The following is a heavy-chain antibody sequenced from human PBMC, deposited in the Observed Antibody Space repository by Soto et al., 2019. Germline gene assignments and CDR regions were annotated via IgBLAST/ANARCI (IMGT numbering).Heavy chain of an antibody. CDR1: GGTFSSYA. CDR2: IIPIFGTA. J-gene: IGHJ5*02. V-gene: IGHV1-69*13. CDR3: ADQRYIVGAISSFDP. D-gene: IGHD1-26*01. Sequence: SVKVSCKASGGTFSSYAISWVRQAPGQGLEWMGGIIPIFGTANYAQKFQGRVTITADESTSTAYMEPGSLRSEDTAVYYCADQRYIVGAISSFDPWGQGPMV.